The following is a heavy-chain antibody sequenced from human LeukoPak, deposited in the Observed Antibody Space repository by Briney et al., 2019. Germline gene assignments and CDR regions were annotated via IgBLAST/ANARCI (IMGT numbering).Heavy chain of an antibody. Sequence: GESLKISCNASGYNFATAWIAWVRQMPGKGLEWMGIVYPGDSDTKYNPSFQGHVTISADKSITTAYLQWASLKASDTAIYYCARHGRWELDYWGQGTLVSVSS. J-gene: IGHJ4*02. V-gene: IGHV5-51*01. CDR1: GYNFATAW. CDR3: ARHGRWELDY. D-gene: IGHD4-23*01. CDR2: VYPGDSDT.